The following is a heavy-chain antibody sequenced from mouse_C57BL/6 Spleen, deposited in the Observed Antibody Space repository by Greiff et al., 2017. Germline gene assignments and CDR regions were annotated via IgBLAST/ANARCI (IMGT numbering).Heavy chain of an antibody. CDR3: ASLPYDYDEGFAY. J-gene: IGHJ3*01. Sequence: QVQLQQSGAELARPGASVKLSCKASGYTFTSYGISWVKQRTGQGLEWIGEIYPRSGNTYYNEKFKGKATLTADKSSSTAYMELRSLTSEDSAVYFGASLPYDYDEGFAYWGQGTLVTVSA. V-gene: IGHV1-81*01. CDR2: IYPRSGNT. D-gene: IGHD2-4*01. CDR1: GYTFTSYG.